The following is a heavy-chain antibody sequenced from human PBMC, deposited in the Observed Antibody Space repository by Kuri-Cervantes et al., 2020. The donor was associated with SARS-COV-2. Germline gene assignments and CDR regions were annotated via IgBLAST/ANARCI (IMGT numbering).Heavy chain of an antibody. CDR1: GDSMNNGAYS. V-gene: IGHV4-30-2*01. Sequence: SETLSLTCAVSGDSMNNGAYSWSWIRQPPGKGLEWIGYIYHSGSTYYNPSHKSRLTISLDRSKNQFFLKLGSVTAADTAVYYCARYATVATSPHFDNWGQGNRVNGAS. J-gene: IGHJ4*02. CDR2: IYHSGST. CDR3: ARYATVATSPHFDN. D-gene: IGHD4-17*01.